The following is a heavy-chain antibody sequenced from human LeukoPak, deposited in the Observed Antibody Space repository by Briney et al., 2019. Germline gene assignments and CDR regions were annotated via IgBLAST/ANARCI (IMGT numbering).Heavy chain of an antibody. J-gene: IGHJ3*02. CDR3: ARHRRWLQLDAFDI. Sequence: GESLKISCKGSGYSFTSYWIGWVRQMPGKGLEWMRIIYPGDSDTRYSPSFQGQVTISADKSISTAYLQWSSLKASDTAMCYCARHRRWLQLDAFDIWGQGTMVTVSS. CDR2: IYPGDSDT. V-gene: IGHV5-51*01. D-gene: IGHD5-24*01. CDR1: GYSFTSYW.